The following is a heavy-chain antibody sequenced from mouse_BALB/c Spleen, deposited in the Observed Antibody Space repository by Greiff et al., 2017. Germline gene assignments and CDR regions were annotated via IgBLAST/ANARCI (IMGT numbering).Heavy chain of an antibody. CDR3: ARNRGYRYDRHYFDY. V-gene: IGHV2-2*02. CDR2: IWSGGST. CDR1: GFSLTSYG. J-gene: IGHJ2*01. Sequence: VQLVESGPGLVQPSQSLSITCTVSGFSLTSYGVHWVRQSPGKGLEWLGVIWSGGSTDYNAAFISRLSISKDNSKSQVFFKMNSLQANDTAIYYCARNRGYRYDRHYFDYWGQGTTLTVSS. D-gene: IGHD2-14*01.